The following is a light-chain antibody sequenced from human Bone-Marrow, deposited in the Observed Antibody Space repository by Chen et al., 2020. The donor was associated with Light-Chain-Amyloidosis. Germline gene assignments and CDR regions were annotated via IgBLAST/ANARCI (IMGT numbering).Light chain of an antibody. Sequence: QSVLTQSPSVSGAPGQRVIIFCSGSSSNIGAGYDVHWYQQIPGTAPKLLIYGATNRPSGVPARFSGFKSGTSAYLAIAGLQAEDEAHYFCQSYDSSLSGVVFGEGAKLTVL. CDR1: SSNIGAGYD. J-gene: IGLJ2*01. CDR3: QSYDSSLSGVV. V-gene: IGLV1-40*01. CDR2: GAT.